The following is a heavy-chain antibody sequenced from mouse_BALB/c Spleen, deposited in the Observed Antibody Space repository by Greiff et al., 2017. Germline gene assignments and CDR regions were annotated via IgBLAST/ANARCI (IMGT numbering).Heavy chain of an antibody. Sequence: VKLQESGAELAKPGASVKMSCKASGYTFTSYWMHWVKQRPGQGLEWIGYINPSTGYTEYNQKFKDKATLTADKSSSTAYMQLSSLTSEDSAVYYCARSGLRSYYFDYWGQGTTLTVSS. V-gene: IGHV1-7*01. J-gene: IGHJ2*01. CDR3: ARSGLRSYYFDY. D-gene: IGHD2-4*01. CDR2: INPSTGYT. CDR1: GYTFTSYW.